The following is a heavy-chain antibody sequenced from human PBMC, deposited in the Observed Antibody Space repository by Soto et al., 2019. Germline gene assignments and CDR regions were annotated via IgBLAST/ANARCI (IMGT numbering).Heavy chain of an antibody. CDR2: IIPILGIA. J-gene: IGHJ6*03. D-gene: IGHD5-12*01. CDR1: GGTFSSYT. CDR3: ARRGRVGSDIVATGTPGWGYYYMDV. Sequence: QVQLVQSGAEVKKPGSSVKVSCKASGGTFSSYTISWVRQAPGQGLEWMGRIIPILGIANYAQKFQGRVTITADKSTSTAYMELSSLRSEDTAVYYCARRGRVGSDIVATGTPGWGYYYMDVWGKGTTVTVSS. V-gene: IGHV1-69*02.